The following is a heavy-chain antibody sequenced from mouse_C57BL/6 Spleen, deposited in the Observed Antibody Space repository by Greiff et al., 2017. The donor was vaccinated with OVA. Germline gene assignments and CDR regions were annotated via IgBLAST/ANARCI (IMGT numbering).Heavy chain of an antibody. CDR3: APTYRKGYFDY. V-gene: IGHV1-50*01. CDR2: IDPSDSYT. Sequence: QVQLQQPGAELVKPGASVKLSCKASGYTFTSYWMKWVKQRPGQGLEWIGEIDPSDSYTNYNQKFKGKATLTVDTSSSTAYMQLSSLTSEDSAGYYCAPTYRKGYFDYWGQGTTLTVSS. D-gene: IGHD2-10*01. J-gene: IGHJ2*01. CDR1: GYTFTSYW.